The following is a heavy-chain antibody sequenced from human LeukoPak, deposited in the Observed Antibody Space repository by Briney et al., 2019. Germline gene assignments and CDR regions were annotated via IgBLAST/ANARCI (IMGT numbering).Heavy chain of an antibody. CDR3: ATMFRYYYGSGSYSEQTTNTDY. J-gene: IGHJ4*02. CDR2: INPNSGGT. D-gene: IGHD3-10*01. V-gene: IGHV1-2*02. CDR1: GYTFTSYD. Sequence: GASVKVSCKASGYTFTSYDINWVRQAPGQGLEWMGWINPNSGGTNYAQKFQGRVTMTRDTSISTAYMELSRLRSDDTAVYYCATMFRYYYGSGSYSEQTTNTDYWGQGTLVTVSS.